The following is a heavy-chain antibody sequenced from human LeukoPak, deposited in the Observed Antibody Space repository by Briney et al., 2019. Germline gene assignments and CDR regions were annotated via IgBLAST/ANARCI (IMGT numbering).Heavy chain of an antibody. V-gene: IGHV1-18*01. CDR3: ARDHSHDYYGSGSYPGY. J-gene: IGHJ4*02. D-gene: IGHD3-10*01. Sequence: ASVKVSCKASGYTFTSYGISWVRQAPGQGLEWMGWISAYNGNTNYAQKLQGRVTMTTDTSTSTAYMELRSLRPDDTAVYYCARDHSHDYYGSGSYPGYWGQGTLVTVSS. CDR1: GYTFTSYG. CDR2: ISAYNGNT.